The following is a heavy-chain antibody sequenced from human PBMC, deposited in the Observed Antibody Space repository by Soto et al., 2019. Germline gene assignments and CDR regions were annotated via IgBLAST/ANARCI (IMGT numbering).Heavy chain of an antibody. CDR2: IYYSGST. J-gene: IGHJ4*02. D-gene: IGHD6-6*01. Sequence: QVQLQESGPGLVKPSQTLSLTCTVSGGSISSGDYYWSLIRQPPGQGLELRGYIYYSGSTYYNPSLKSRVTISVDTSKNQFALKLSSVTAADTAVYYCARESEYSSSRPLDYWGQGTLVTVSS. CDR3: ARESEYSSSRPLDY. V-gene: IGHV4-30-4*01. CDR1: GGSISSGDYY.